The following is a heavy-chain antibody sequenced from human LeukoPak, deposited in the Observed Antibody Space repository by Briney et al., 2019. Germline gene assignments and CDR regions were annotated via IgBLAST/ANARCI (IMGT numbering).Heavy chain of an antibody. CDR1: GFIFSDFG. V-gene: IGHV3-21*06. J-gene: IGHJ5*02. Sequence: GGSLRLSCAASGFIFSDFGMGWVRQAPGKRLEWVSSIFGSRDSISYANSVKGRFTISRDNAENSLYLQMDSLRVEDAAVYYCTRGMDHINYAWFDPWGQGTLVIVSS. CDR3: TRGMDHINYAWFDP. CDR2: IFGSRDSI. D-gene: IGHD4-11*01.